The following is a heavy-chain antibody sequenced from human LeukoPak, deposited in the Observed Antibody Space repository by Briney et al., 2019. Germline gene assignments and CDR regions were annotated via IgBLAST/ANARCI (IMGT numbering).Heavy chain of an antibody. Sequence: GGSLRLSRAASGFTFSGSWMTWVRQAPGKGLEWVANINQDGSEKYYVDSVRGRFTISRDNARNSLYLQMHSLRAEDTAVFYCTGHHGMNAWGQGTTVTVSS. J-gene: IGHJ6*02. CDR2: INQDGSEK. CDR3: TGHHGMNA. CDR1: GFTFSGSW. V-gene: IGHV3-7*01.